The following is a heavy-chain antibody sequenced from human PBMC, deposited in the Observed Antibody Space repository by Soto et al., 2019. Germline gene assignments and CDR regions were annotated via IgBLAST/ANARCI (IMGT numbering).Heavy chain of an antibody. CDR2: IWYDGSNK. D-gene: IGHD1-26*01. CDR3: ARSGAVGTHYYYYYGMDV. V-gene: IGHV3-33*01. J-gene: IGHJ6*02. Sequence: GGSLRLSCAASGFTFSSYGMHWVRQAPGKGLEWVAVIWYDGSNKYYADSVKGRFTISRDNSKNTLYLQMNSLRAEDTAVYYCARSGAVGTHYYYYYGMDVWGQGTTVTVSS. CDR1: GFTFSSYG.